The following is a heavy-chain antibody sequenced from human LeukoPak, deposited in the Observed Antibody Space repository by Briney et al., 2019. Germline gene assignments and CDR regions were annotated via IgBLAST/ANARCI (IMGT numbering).Heavy chain of an antibody. CDR2: INHSGST. CDR3: ARVAKQSSGWYRYNWFDP. Sequence: SETLSLTCAVYGGSFSGYYWSWIRQPPGKGLEWIGEINHSGSTNYNPSLKSRVTISVDTSKNQFSLKLNSVTAADTAVYYCARVAKQSSGWYRYNWFDPWGQGTLVIVSS. D-gene: IGHD6-19*01. V-gene: IGHV4-34*01. J-gene: IGHJ5*02. CDR1: GGSFSGYY.